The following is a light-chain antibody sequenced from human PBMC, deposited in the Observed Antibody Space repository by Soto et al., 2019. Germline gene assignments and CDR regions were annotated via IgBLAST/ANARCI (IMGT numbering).Light chain of an antibody. V-gene: IGKV3-15*01. J-gene: IGKJ4*01. Sequence: EIVMTQSPATLSVSPGERATLSCRASQSISSNLAWYQQKPGQAPRLVIYGASTRASSMPARFSGSGSGTEYTLTISSLQSEDFAVYYCQQYNNWPLTFGEGTKVDIK. CDR2: GAS. CDR3: QQYNNWPLT. CDR1: QSISSN.